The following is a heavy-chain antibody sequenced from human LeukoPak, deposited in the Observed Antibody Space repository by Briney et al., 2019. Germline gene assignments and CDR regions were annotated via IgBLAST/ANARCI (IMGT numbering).Heavy chain of an antibody. CDR2: LSNTGSS. D-gene: IGHD3-3*01. J-gene: IGHJ6*03. V-gene: IGHV4-59*01. CDR1: GDSIGSSY. Sequence: PSETLSLTCSVSGDSIGSSYWAWIRQPPGRGLEWIGYLSNTGSSTNNPSLKSRVSISLETPRNRFSLDLSSVTDADTAVYYCARARYHGLGSGYSGGFYYMDVWGKGTTVIVSS. CDR3: ARARYHGLGSGYSGGFYYMDV.